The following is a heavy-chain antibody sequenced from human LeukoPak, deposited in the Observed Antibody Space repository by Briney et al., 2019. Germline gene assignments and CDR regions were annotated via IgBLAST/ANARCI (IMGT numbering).Heavy chain of an antibody. Sequence: GGSLRLSCAASGFTFDDYAMHWVRQVPGKGLEWVSVISWNSGSIGYADSVKGRFTISRDNAKNSLYLQMNSLRAEDTALYYCAKASKTYYYDSHGYFGFDYWGQGTLVTVSS. J-gene: IGHJ4*02. D-gene: IGHD3-22*01. CDR1: GFTFDDYA. CDR3: AKASKTYYYDSHGYFGFDY. CDR2: ISWNSGSI. V-gene: IGHV3-9*01.